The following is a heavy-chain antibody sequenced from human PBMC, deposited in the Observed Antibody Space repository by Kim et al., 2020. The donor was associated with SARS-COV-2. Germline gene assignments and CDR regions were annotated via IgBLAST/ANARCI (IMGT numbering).Heavy chain of an antibody. D-gene: IGHD3-10*01. J-gene: IGHJ5*02. Sequence: ASVKVSCKASGYTFTGYYMHWVRQAPGQGLEWMGWINPNSGGTNYAQKFQGWVTMTRDTSISTAYMELSRLRSDDTAVYYCARGGFITMVRGGRNDWFDPSGQGARVTVSS. V-gene: IGHV1-2*04. CDR3: ARGGFITMVRGGRNDWFDP. CDR2: INPNSGGT. CDR1: GYTFTGYY.